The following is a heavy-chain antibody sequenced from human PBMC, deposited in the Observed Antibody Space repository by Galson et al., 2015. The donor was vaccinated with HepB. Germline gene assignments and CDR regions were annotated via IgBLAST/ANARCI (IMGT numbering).Heavy chain of an antibody. CDR2: IIPILGIA. CDR1: GGTFSSYT. CDR3: AREGCSSTSPACYYGMDV. Sequence: SVKVSCKASGGTFSSYTISWVRQAPGQGLEWMGRIIPILGIANYAQKFQGRVTITADKSTSTAYMELSSLRSGDTAVYYCAREGCSSTSPACYYGMDVWGQGTTVTVSS. V-gene: IGHV1-69*04. J-gene: IGHJ6*02. D-gene: IGHD2-2*01.